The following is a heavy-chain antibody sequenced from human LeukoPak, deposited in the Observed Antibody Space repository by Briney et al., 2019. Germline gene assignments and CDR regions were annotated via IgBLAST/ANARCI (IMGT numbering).Heavy chain of an antibody. Sequence: ASVKVSCKASGYTFIRYAINWLRQVPGQGLEWMGWINMYTANPAYAQGFTGRFVFSLDTSVSTAYLEISNLKAEDTAVYYCASLYDIVGTTVDYWGQGTLVTVSS. V-gene: IGHV7-4-1*02. CDR1: GYTFIRYA. CDR3: ASLYDIVGTTVDY. D-gene: IGHD1-26*01. CDR2: INMYTANP. J-gene: IGHJ4*02.